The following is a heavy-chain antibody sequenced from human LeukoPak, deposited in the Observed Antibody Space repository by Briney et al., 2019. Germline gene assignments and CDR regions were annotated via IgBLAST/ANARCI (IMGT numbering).Heavy chain of an antibody. CDR1: GYTFTSYG. CDR2: ISGYTGNT. D-gene: IGHD2-2*01. J-gene: IGHJ4*02. V-gene: IGHV1-18*01. CDR3: ARTKGSTSYFDS. Sequence: GASVKVSCKASGYTFTSYGISWVRQAPGQGLEWMGWISGYTGNTKYAQKLQGRVTMTTDTSASTAYMDLRSLRSDDTAMYYYARTKGSTSYFDSWGQGTLVTVSS.